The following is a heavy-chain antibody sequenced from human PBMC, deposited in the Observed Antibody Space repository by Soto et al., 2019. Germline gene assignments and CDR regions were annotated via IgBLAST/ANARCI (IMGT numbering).Heavy chain of an antibody. D-gene: IGHD3-9*01. CDR1: GFTFSSYW. V-gene: IGHV3-7*04. J-gene: IGHJ4*02. CDR3: ARDPNFDWPPYFDY. CDR2: IKQDGSEK. Sequence: PGGSLRLSCAASGFTFSSYWMSWVRQAPGKGLEWVANIKQDGSEKYYVDSVKGRFTISRDNAKNSLYLQMNSLRAEDTAVYYCARDPNFDWPPYFDYWGQGTLVTVSS.